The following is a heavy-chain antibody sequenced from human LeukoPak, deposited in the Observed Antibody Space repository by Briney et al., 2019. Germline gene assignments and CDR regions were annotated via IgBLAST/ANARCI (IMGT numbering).Heavy chain of an antibody. CDR3: AKVPPPYYDFWSGYYTSDY. CDR2: ISGSGGST. J-gene: IGHJ4*02. CDR1: GFTFSSYA. Sequence: GGSLRLSCAAAGFTFSSYAMSLVRQAPGKGLEWVSAISGSGGSTYYADSVKGRFTISRDNSKNTLYLQMNSLRAEDTAVYYCAKVPPPYYDFWSGYYTSDYWGQGTLVTVSS. V-gene: IGHV3-23*01. D-gene: IGHD3-3*01.